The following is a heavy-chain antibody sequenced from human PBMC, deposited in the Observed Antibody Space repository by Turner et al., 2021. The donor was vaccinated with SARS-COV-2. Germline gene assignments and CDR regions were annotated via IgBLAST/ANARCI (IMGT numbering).Heavy chain of an antibody. CDR1: WFTVSSNY. CDR2: IYSGGST. D-gene: IGHD5-18*01. V-gene: IGHV3-53*01. CDR3: ARVGSYGRRDVDY. J-gene: IGHJ4*02. Sequence: EVQLVESGGGLIQPGGSLRLSCAASWFTVSSNYMSWVRQVPGMGLELVSVIYSGGSTYYAASVKGRFTISRDNSKNTLYLQMNSLRAEDTAVYYCARVGSYGRRDVDYWGQGTLVTVSS.